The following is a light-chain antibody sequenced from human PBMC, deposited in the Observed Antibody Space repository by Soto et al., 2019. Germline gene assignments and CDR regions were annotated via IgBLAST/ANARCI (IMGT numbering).Light chain of an antibody. CDR1: SGHSNYA. CDR2: VNSDGSH. J-gene: IGLJ2*01. V-gene: IGLV4-69*01. Sequence: QSVLTQSPSASASLGASVKLTCTLSSGHSNYAIAWHQQQPEKGPRYLMKVNSDGSHIKGGNIPDRFSGSSSGAERYLTISSLQSEDESDYSCQTWDTGIVVFGGGTKLTVL. CDR3: QTWDTGIVV.